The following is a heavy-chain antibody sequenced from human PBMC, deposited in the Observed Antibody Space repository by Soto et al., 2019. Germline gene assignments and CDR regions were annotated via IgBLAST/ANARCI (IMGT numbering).Heavy chain of an antibody. J-gene: IGHJ4*02. CDR1: GYNFTAYG. V-gene: IGHV1-18*01. D-gene: IGHD5-12*01. Sequence: QVELVQSGAEVKKPGPSVKVSCKASGYNFTAYGISWVRQAPGQGLEWLAWISGYNADTHYAQKVQGRVTVTTDTSTSTDYMELRSLRSDDTAVYSCAPDRGYSGYDLGSYWGQGTLVTFSS. CDR3: APDRGYSGYDLGSY. CDR2: ISGYNADT.